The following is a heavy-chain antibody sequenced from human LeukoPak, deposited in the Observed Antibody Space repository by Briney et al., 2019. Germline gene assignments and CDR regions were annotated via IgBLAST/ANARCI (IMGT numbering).Heavy chain of an antibody. V-gene: IGHV3-33*06. Sequence: QAGGSLRLSCAASGFTFSTYGMHWVRQSPGKGLEWVALIWFDGNAKYYADSVKGRFTISRDNSKNTLYLQMNSLRAEDTAVYYCAKGRGNYYYYMDVWGKGTTVTVSS. J-gene: IGHJ6*03. D-gene: IGHD1-26*01. CDR2: IWFDGNAK. CDR3: AKGRGNYYYYMDV. CDR1: GFTFSTYG.